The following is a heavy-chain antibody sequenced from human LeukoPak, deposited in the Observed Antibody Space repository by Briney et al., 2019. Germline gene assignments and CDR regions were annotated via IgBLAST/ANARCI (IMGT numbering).Heavy chain of an antibody. Sequence: GGSLRLSCAASGFTFSSYAMSWVRQAPGKGLEWVSAISGSGGGTYYADSVKGRFTISRDNSKNTLYLQMNSLRAEDTAVYYCAKVQEHSSGYYFDYWGQGTLVTVSS. CDR3: AKVQEHSSGYYFDY. CDR2: ISGSGGGT. J-gene: IGHJ4*02. CDR1: GFTFSSYA. V-gene: IGHV3-23*01. D-gene: IGHD3-22*01.